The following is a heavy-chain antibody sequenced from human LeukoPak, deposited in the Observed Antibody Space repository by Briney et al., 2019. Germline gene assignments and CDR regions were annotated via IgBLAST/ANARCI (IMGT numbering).Heavy chain of an antibody. CDR1: GYTFTSYG. Sequence: ASVKVSCKASGYTFTSYGISWVRQALGQGLEWMGWISAYNGNTNYAQKLQGRVTMTTDTSTSTAYMELRSLRSDDTAVYYCARDYYGDYPPAGFFDYWGQGTLVTVSS. J-gene: IGHJ4*02. V-gene: IGHV1-18*01. D-gene: IGHD4-17*01. CDR3: ARDYYGDYPPAGFFDY. CDR2: ISAYNGNT.